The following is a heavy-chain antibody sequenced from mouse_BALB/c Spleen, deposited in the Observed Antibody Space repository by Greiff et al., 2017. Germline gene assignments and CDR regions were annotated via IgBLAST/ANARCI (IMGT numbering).Heavy chain of an antibody. Sequence: EVKLVESGGGLVKPGGSLKLSCAASGFTFSSYTMSWVRQTPEKRLEWVATISSGGGNTYYPDSVKGRFTISRDNAKNNLYLQMSSLRSEDTALYYCARGYGNYFLDYWGQGTSVTVSS. V-gene: IGHV5-9*03. CDR2: ISSGGGNT. D-gene: IGHD2-10*02. CDR3: ARGYGNYFLDY. CDR1: GFTFSSYT. J-gene: IGHJ4*01.